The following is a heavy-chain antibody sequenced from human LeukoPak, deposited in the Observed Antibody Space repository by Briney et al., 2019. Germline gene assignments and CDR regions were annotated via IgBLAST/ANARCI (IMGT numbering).Heavy chain of an antibody. V-gene: IGHV3-30*02. CDR1: GFIFTSYG. Sequence: PGGSLRLSCAASGFIFTSYGMHWVRQAPGKGLEWVAIIRSNGENKYYADSVKGRFTTSRDTSKNTQYLQMNSLRAEDTAVYYCARDGHYDILTGYFQDWGQGTLVTVSS. CDR2: IRSNGENK. D-gene: IGHD3-9*01. J-gene: IGHJ1*01. CDR3: ARDGHYDILTGYFQD.